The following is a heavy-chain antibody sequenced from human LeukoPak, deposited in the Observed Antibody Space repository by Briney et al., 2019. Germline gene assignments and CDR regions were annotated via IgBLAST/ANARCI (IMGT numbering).Heavy chain of an antibody. CDR2: IYSGGST. CDR3: ARDLLLYCGGDCRSDAFDI. D-gene: IGHD2-21*01. V-gene: IGHV3-53*01. Sequence: QTGGSLRLSCAASGFTVSSNYMSWVRQAPGKGLEWVSVIYSGGSTYYADSVKGRFTISSDNSKNTPYLQMNNLMAEDRAVYYCARDLLLYCGGDCRSDAFDIWGQGTMVTVSS. J-gene: IGHJ3*02. CDR1: GFTVSSNY.